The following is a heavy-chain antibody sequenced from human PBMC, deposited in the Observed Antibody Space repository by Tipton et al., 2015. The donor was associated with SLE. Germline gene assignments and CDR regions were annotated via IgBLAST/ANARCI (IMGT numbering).Heavy chain of an antibody. CDR1: GGSFSGYY. CDR3: ARSHHIVVVVAATGGWFDP. J-gene: IGHJ5*02. V-gene: IGHV4-34*01. CDR2: INHSGGT. Sequence: TLSLTCAVYGGSFSGYYWSWIRQPPGKGLEWIGEINHSGGTNYNPSLKSRVTISVDTSKNQFSLKLSSVTAADTAVYYCARSHHIVVVVAATGGWFDPWGQGTLVTVSS. D-gene: IGHD2-15*01.